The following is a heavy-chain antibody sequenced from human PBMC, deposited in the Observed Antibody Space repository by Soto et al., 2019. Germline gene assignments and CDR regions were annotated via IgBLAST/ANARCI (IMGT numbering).Heavy chain of an antibody. CDR1: GYTFTSYA. Sequence: QVQLVQSGAEVKKPGASVKVSCKASGYTFTSYAMHWVRQAPGQRLEWMGWINAGNGNTKYSQKFQGRVTITRDTSASTAYTQRSSLRSEDAAVYYCAGSSGYYYVDYWGQGTLVTVSS. D-gene: IGHD3-22*01. J-gene: IGHJ4*02. CDR2: INAGNGNT. V-gene: IGHV1-3*01. CDR3: AGSSGYYYVDY.